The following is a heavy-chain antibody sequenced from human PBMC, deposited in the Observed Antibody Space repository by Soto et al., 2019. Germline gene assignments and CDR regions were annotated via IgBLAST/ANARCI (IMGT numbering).Heavy chain of an antibody. J-gene: IGHJ4*02. D-gene: IGHD3-16*01. CDR1: GFTFSSYG. Sequence: GGSLRLSCAASGFTFSSYGMHWVRQAPGKGLEWVAVISYDGSNKYYVDSVKGRFTISRYNSKNTLYLQMNSLRAEETAVYYCAKAGGGSRGGYFDYWGQGTLVTVSS. CDR2: ISYDGSNK. V-gene: IGHV3-30*18. CDR3: AKAGGGSRGGYFDY.